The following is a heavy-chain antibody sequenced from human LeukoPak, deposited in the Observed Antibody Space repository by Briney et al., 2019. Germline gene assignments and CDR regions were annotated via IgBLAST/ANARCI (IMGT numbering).Heavy chain of an antibody. J-gene: IGHJ3*02. CDR3: ARDNRRFLEWPDAFDI. Sequence: GRSLRLSCAASGFTFSSYGMHWVRQAPGKGLEWMAVIWYDGSNKYYADSVKGRFTISRDNSKNTLYLQMNSLRAEDTAVYYCARDNRRFLEWPDAFDIWGQGTMVTVSS. V-gene: IGHV3-33*01. D-gene: IGHD3-3*01. CDR1: GFTFSSYG. CDR2: IWYDGSNK.